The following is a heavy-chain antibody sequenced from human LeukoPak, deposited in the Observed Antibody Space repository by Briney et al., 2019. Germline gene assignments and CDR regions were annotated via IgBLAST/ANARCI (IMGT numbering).Heavy chain of an antibody. CDR3: ARVGCSSTSCYIWFDP. V-gene: IGHV3-74*01. D-gene: IGHD2-2*02. CDR1: GFTFSSYW. Sequence: PGGSLRLACAASGFTFSSYWIPSVRQPRGKGLGLVSRVNREGSSTNYADPVKGRFTISRNNAKNTEYLQMNSLRAEDTAVYYCARVGCSSTSCYIWFDPWGQGTLVTVSS. J-gene: IGHJ5*02. CDR2: VNREGSST.